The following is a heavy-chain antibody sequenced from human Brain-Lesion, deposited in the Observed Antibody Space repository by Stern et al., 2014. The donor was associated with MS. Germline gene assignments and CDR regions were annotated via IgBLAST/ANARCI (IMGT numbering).Heavy chain of an antibody. CDR2: VSYDGSNK. V-gene: IGHV3-30*18. CDR1: GFTFGSCA. D-gene: IGHD2/OR15-2a*01. J-gene: IGHJ5*02. CDR3: AKDRQYLTYFFDH. Sequence: VQLVESGGGVVQPGRPLRLSCVASGFTFGSCAMHWVRQAPAKGTEWVAGVSYDGSNKYYADSVKGRFTISRDNSQNTLYMQMSSLRPEDTAVYYCAKDRQYLTYFFDHWGQGSLVTVSS.